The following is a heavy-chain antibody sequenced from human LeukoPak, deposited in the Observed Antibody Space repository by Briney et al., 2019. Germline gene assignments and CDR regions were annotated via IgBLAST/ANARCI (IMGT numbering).Heavy chain of an antibody. Sequence: GGSLRLSCAASGFTVSSNYMSWVRQAPGKGLEWVSIIYSGGSTFYADSVKGRFTISRDNSRNTLYLQMNSLRAEDTAIYYCAKGWAAADTAYWGQGTLVTVSS. CDR1: GFTVSSNY. J-gene: IGHJ4*02. D-gene: IGHD6-13*01. CDR2: IYSGGST. V-gene: IGHV3-53*01. CDR3: AKGWAAADTAY.